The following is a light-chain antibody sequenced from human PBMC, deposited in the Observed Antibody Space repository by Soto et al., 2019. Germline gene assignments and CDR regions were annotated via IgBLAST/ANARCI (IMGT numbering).Light chain of an antibody. J-gene: IGKJ4*01. CDR2: DAS. V-gene: IGKV3-11*01. CDR1: QSINNY. Sequence: EIVLTQSPVTLSLSPGERATLSCRASQSINNYLAWYQQKPGQPPRLLIYDASNRATAIPVRFSGSGSGTNFTLTLRRLEAEDFAVYYRQFRGNLPPGATFGGGTKVEIK. CDR3: QFRGNLPPGAT.